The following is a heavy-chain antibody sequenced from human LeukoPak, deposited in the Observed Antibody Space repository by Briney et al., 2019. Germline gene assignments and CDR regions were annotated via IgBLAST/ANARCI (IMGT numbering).Heavy chain of an antibody. J-gene: IGHJ4*02. CDR3: AKDLSLYCGGDCYRNEFYFDY. Sequence: PGGSLRLSCAASGFTFNNNAMNWVRQAPGKGLEWVSTITSGGITYYADSVKGRFTISRDKSKNTLYLQMNSLRAEDTAVYYCAKDLSLYCGGDCYRNEFYFDYWGQGTLVTVSS. V-gene: IGHV3-23*01. D-gene: IGHD2-21*02. CDR2: ITSGGIT. CDR1: GFTFNNNA.